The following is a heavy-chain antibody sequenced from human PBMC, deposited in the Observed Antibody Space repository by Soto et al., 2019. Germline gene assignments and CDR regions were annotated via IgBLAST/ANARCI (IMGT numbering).Heavy chain of an antibody. V-gene: IGHV4-34*01. D-gene: IGHD3-3*01. CDR3: ARVNHYDFWSGYSRALDY. CDR1: GGSFSGYY. J-gene: IGHJ4*02. CDR2: INHSGST. Sequence: SETLSLTCAVYGGSFSGYYWSWIRQPPGKGLEWIGEINHSGSTNYNPSLKSRVTISVDRSKNQFSLKLSSVTAADTAVYYCARVNHYDFWSGYSRALDYWGQGTLVTVSS.